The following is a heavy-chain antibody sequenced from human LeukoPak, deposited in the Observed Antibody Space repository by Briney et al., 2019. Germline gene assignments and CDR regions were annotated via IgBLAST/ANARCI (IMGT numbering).Heavy chain of an antibody. J-gene: IGHJ6*02. CDR2: IYYSGST. CDR1: RGSISNYY. Sequence: SETLSLTCTVSRGSISNYYWSWIRQPPGKGLEWIGYIYYSGSTNYNPSLKSRVTISVDSSKNQFSLRLSSVTAADTAVYYCARSRWDGYSYGYYYYGMDVWGQGTTVTVSS. V-gene: IGHV4-59*01. CDR3: ARSRWDGYSYGYYYYGMDV. D-gene: IGHD5-18*01.